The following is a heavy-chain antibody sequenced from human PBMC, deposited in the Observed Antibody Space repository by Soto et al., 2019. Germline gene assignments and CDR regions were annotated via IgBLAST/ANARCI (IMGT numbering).Heavy chain of an antibody. J-gene: IGHJ6*02. D-gene: IGHD2-21*02. V-gene: IGHV1-69*06. CDR2: IIPIFGTA. CDR1: GGTFSSYA. Sequence: SVKVSCKASGGTFSSYAISWVRQAPGQGLEWMGGIIPIFGTANYEQKFKGRVTITADKSTSTAYMELSSLRSEDTAVYYCASMYVVTAISHYYYGMDVWR. CDR3: ASMYVVTAISHYYYGMDV.